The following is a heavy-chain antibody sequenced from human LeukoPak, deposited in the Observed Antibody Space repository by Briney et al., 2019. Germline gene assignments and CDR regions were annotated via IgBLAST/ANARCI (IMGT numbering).Heavy chain of an antibody. CDR1: GGSISSGGYY. Sequence: PSQTLSLTCTVSGGSISSGGYYWSWIRQHPGKGLEWIGYIYYSGSTYYNPSLKSRVTISVDTSKNQFSLKLSSVTAAGTAVYYCARDYAPEVYFDYWGQGTLVTVSS. CDR3: ARDYAPEVYFDY. V-gene: IGHV4-31*03. D-gene: IGHD1-14*01. CDR2: IYYSGST. J-gene: IGHJ4*02.